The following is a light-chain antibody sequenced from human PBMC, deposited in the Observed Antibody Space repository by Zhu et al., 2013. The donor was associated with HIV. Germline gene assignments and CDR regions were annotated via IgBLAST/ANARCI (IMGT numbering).Light chain of an antibody. V-gene: IGKV3-11*01. J-gene: IGKJ1*01. CDR2: DAS. CDR1: QSISNN. CDR3: QQRSNWPT. Sequence: EIVLTQSPGTLSLSPGERATLSCRASQSISNNLAWYQQKPGQAPRLLIYDASNRATGIPARFSGSGSGTDFTLTISSLEPEDFAVYYCQQRSNWPTFGQGTKVEIK.